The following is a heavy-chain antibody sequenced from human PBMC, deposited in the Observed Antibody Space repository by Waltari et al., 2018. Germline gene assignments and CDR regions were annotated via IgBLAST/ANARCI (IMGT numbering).Heavy chain of an antibody. CDR3: AKYVDIVATVPLYYYYYGMDV. V-gene: IGHV3-23*01. Sequence: EVQLLESGGGLVQPGGSLRLSCAASGFTFSSYAMSWVRQAPGKGPEWVLAISGSGGSTYYADAVKGRFTISRDNSKNTLYLQMNSLRAEDTAVYYCAKYVDIVATVPLYYYYYGMDVWGQGTTVTVSS. D-gene: IGHD5-12*01. CDR1: GFTFSSYA. CDR2: ISGSGGST. J-gene: IGHJ6*02.